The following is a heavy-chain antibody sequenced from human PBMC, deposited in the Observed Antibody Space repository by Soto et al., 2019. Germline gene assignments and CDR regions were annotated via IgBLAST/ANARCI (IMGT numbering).Heavy chain of an antibody. J-gene: IGHJ4*02. CDR2: VYNDGSA. Sequence: KPSETLSLTCDVSGVSISSGNWWSWVRQPPGKGLEWIAEVYNDGSANYHPSLESRATISVDRSKDQFSLRLSSVTAADTGKHYCARLVYDSRLNYLYFDHWGQGTLVTVS. CDR3: ARLVYDSRLNYLYFDH. CDR1: GVSISSGNW. D-gene: IGHD3-22*01. V-gene: IGHV4-4*02.